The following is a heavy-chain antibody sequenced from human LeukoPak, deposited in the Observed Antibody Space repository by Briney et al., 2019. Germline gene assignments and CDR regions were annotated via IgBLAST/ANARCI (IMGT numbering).Heavy chain of an antibody. V-gene: IGHV3-21*01. Sequence: RGSLRLSCAASGFTLSSYSMNWVRQAPGKGLEWVSSISSSSSYIYYADSVKGRFTISRDNAKNSLYLQMNSLRAEDTAVYYCASWEYPGLGGSHLTWDQGTMVTVSS. D-gene: IGHD2/OR15-2a*01. CDR1: GFTLSSYS. J-gene: IGHJ3*01. CDR3: ASWEYPGLGGSHLT. CDR2: ISSSSSYI.